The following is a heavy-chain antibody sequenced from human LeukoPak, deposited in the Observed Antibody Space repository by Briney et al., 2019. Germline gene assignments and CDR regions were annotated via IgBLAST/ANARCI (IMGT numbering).Heavy chain of an antibody. CDR1: GFTFSHYS. CDR3: AKGRGLSYDYGVDY. Sequence: GGSLRLSCAASGFTFSHYSMNWVRQAPGKGLEWVSAISDTGNTYHADPVKGRFTISRDSSKNTLFLQMNRLRPEDAAVYYCAKGRGLSYDYGVDYWGQGTLVTVSS. CDR2: ISDTGNT. V-gene: IGHV3-23*01. J-gene: IGHJ4*02. D-gene: IGHD4-17*01.